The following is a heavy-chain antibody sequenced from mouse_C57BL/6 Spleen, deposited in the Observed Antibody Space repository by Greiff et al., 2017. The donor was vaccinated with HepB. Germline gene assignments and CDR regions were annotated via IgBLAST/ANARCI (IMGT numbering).Heavy chain of an antibody. J-gene: IGHJ1*03. CDR3: AREYYYGSSPYWYFDV. Sequence: QVQLKQPGAELVKPGASVKLSCKASGYTFTSYWMHWVKQRPGRGLEWIGRIDPNSGGTKYNEKFKSKATLTVDKPSSTAYMQLSSLTSEDSAVYYCAREYYYGSSPYWYFDVWGTGTTVTVSS. D-gene: IGHD1-1*01. CDR1: GYTFTSYW. CDR2: IDPNSGGT. V-gene: IGHV1-72*01.